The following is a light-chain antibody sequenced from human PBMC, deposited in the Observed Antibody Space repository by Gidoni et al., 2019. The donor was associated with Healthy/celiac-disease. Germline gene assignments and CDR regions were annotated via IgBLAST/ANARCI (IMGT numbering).Light chain of an antibody. Sequence: IWMTQSPSLLSASTGDRVTISCRMSQGISIYLAWYQQKPGKAPELLIYAASTLQSGVPSRFSGSGSGTDFTLTISCLQSEDFATYYCQQYYSFPFTFGPGTKVDIK. J-gene: IGKJ3*01. CDR3: QQYYSFPFT. CDR1: QGISIY. CDR2: AAS. V-gene: IGKV1D-8*01.